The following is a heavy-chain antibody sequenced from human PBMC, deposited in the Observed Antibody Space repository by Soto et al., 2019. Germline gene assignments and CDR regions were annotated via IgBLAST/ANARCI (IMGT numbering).Heavy chain of an antibody. V-gene: IGHV3-7*01. CDR2: IKKDGSVK. Sequence: GGSLRLSCAASGFPFSNYYMSWIRQAPGKGLEWVANIKKDGSVKYYVDSVRGRFTLSRDNAENSLHLQMSSLRAEDTATYFCARVAYSKGWIFDYGGQGTLVTVSS. CDR3: ARVAYSKGWIFDY. J-gene: IGHJ4*01. CDR1: GFPFSNYY. D-gene: IGHD6-19*01.